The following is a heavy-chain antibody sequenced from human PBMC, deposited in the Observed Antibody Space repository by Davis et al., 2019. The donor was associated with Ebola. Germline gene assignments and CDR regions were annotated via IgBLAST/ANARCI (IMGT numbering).Heavy chain of an antibody. J-gene: IGHJ4*02. CDR3: AILRASGGTYPEPFDY. V-gene: IGHV1-69*13. D-gene: IGHD1-26*01. CDR1: GGSFSAYV. Sequence: SVKVSCKASGGSFSAYVFSWVRQAPGQGLEWMGRIIPIYGAATYAPDFRGRVTISADESTSTTSLDLRDLRFDDTAVYYCAILRASGGTYPEPFDYWGQGTLVSVSS. CDR2: IIPIYGAA.